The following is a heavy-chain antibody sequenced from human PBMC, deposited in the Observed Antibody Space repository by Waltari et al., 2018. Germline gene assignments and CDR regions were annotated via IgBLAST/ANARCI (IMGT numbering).Heavy chain of an antibody. V-gene: IGHV3-48*03. Sequence: EVQVVESGGGLVQPGGSLRLSCTASGFTFSSYEMNWIRQAPGRGLEWISYNDNSGNTVYYADSVKGRFTISRDNAKNSLFLLMNSLRAEDTAVYYCARPSTEYYFYYYYMDVWGKGTTVTVS. CDR1: GFTFSSYE. CDR3: ARPSTEYYFYYYYMDV. J-gene: IGHJ6*03. CDR2: NDNSGNTV.